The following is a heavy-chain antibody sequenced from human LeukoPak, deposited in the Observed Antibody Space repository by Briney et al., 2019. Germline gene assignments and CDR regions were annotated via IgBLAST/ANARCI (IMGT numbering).Heavy chain of an antibody. CDR3: ARDRREIQVWPREYYYNYMDV. D-gene: IGHD5-18*01. Sequence: PGGSLRLSCAASGFTFDDYGMSWVRQAPGKGLEWVANIKQDGSEKYYVDSVKGRFTISRDNAKNSMYLQMTSLRAEDTAVYYCARDRREIQVWPREYYYNYMDVWGKGTTVTISS. V-gene: IGHV3-7*01. J-gene: IGHJ6*03. CDR2: IKQDGSEK. CDR1: GFTFDDYG.